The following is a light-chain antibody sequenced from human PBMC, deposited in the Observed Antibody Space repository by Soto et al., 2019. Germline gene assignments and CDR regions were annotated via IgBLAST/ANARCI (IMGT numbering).Light chain of an antibody. CDR1: QSVSDK. V-gene: IGKV3-15*01. Sequence: EIVMTQSPATVSVSPGERVTLSCRASQSVSDKVAWYQQKPGQAPRLLIYNAITRATGVPARFSGSGSGTDFTLTISSLQSEDFAVYSCQQYNNWPPMTFGQGTRLDIK. CDR3: QQYNNWPPMT. CDR2: NAI. J-gene: IGKJ5*01.